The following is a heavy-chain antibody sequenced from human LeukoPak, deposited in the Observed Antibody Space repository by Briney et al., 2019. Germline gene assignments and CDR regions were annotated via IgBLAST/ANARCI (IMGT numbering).Heavy chain of an antibody. D-gene: IGHD6-19*01. Sequence: PGGSLRLSCAASGFTFSSYAMSCVRQAPGKGLEWVSGTSGSGTSTYYTDSVKGRFTISRDNSKNTLYLQMNSLRAEDTAVYYCASGPDSSGWYGDYWGQGTLVTVSS. J-gene: IGHJ4*02. CDR1: GFTFSSYA. CDR2: TSGSGTST. CDR3: ASGPDSSGWYGDY. V-gene: IGHV3-23*01.